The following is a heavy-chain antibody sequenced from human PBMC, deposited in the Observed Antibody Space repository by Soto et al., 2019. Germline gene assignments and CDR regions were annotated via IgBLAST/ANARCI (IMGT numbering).Heavy chain of an antibody. V-gene: IGHV3-9*01. J-gene: IGHJ6*02. CDR3: ARVGISGSYNYYGMDV. CDR2: INWKSDI. D-gene: IGHD1-26*01. Sequence: GGSLRLSCAVSGFTFDDNAMHWVRQAPEKGLEWVSGINWKSDIGYADSVKGRFTISRDNSKNTLYLQMNSLRAEDTAVYYCARVGISGSYNYYGMDVWGQGT. CDR1: GFTFDDNA.